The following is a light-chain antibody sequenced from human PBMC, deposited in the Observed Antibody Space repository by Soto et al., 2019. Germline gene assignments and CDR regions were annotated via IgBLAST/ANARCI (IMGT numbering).Light chain of an antibody. J-gene: IGLJ3*02. CDR3: SSYTSSSSWV. V-gene: IGLV2-14*01. CDR2: EVS. CDR1: SSDVGGYNY. Sequence: QCALTQPASVSGSPGQSITISCTGTSSDVGGYNYVSWYQQHTGKAPKLMIYEVSNRPSGVSNRCSGSKSGNTASLTISGLQAEDEADYYCSSYTSSSSWVFGGGTKLTVL.